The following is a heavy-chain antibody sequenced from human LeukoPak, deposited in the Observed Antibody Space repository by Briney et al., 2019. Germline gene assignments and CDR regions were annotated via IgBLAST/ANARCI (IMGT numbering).Heavy chain of an antibody. CDR2: INPSGGST. CDR1: GYTFTSYD. Sequence: ASVKVSCKAPGYTFTSYDINWVRQATGQGLEWMAIINPSGGSTSHAQKFQGRVTMTRDTSASTVYMELSSLRSEDTAVYYCASVYKYGMDVWGQGTTVTVSS. J-gene: IGHJ6*02. CDR3: ASVYKYGMDV. V-gene: IGHV1-46*01.